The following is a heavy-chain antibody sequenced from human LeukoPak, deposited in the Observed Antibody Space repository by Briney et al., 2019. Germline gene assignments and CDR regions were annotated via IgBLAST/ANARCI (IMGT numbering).Heavy chain of an antibody. CDR1: GDSISSHY. D-gene: IGHD4-11*01. Sequence: SETLSLTCTVSGDSISSHYWSWIRQPPGKGLEWIGYIYYSGSTNYNPSLKSRVTISVDTSKNQFSLKLSSVTAADTAVYYCARSRGVDYSNYGWFDPWGQGTLVTVSS. CDR2: IYYSGST. J-gene: IGHJ5*02. CDR3: ARSRGVDYSNYGWFDP. V-gene: IGHV4-59*11.